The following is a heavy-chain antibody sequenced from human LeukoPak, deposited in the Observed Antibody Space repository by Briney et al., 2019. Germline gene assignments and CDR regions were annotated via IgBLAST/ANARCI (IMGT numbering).Heavy chain of an antibody. D-gene: IGHD5-12*01. V-gene: IGHV3-30*04. CDR2: ISYDGSNK. CDR1: GFTFSSYA. Sequence: GGSLRLSCAASGFTFSSYAMHWVRQAPGKGLEWVAVISYDGSNKYYPDSVKGRFTISRDNSKNTLYLQMNSLRAEDTAVYYCAKDQGDGAWLRPTWDHWGQGTLVTVSS. CDR3: AKDQGDGAWLRPTWDH. J-gene: IGHJ4*02.